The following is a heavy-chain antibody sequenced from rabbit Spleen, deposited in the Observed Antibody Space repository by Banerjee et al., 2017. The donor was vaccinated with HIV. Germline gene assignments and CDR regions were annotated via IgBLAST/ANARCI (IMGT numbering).Heavy chain of an antibody. CDR1: GFSFSARDV. V-gene: IGHV1S45*01. Sequence: EQLEESGGGLVQPAGSLTLTCKASGFSFSARDVMCWVRQAPGKGLEWIACINTATGKDVYASWAKGRFTISKTSSTTVTLQMTSLTAADTATYFCARDLIGVIGWNFNLWGPGTLVTVS. J-gene: IGHJ4*01. D-gene: IGHD1-1*01. CDR3: ARDLIGVIGWNFNL. CDR2: INTATGKD.